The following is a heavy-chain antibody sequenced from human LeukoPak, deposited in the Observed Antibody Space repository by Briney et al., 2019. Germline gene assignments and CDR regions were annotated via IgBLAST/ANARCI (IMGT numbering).Heavy chain of an antibody. CDR2: INGDGSST. J-gene: IGHJ5*01. Sequence: PGGSLRLSCADSGFTFSSDWMHGVRQAPGKGLVCVSYINGDGSSTNYADSVRGRFTISRDNAKKTLYLQMNSLRDEDTAVYYCVRWLDWWGLGTLVTVSS. CDR1: GFTFSSDW. V-gene: IGHV3-74*01. CDR3: VRWLDW.